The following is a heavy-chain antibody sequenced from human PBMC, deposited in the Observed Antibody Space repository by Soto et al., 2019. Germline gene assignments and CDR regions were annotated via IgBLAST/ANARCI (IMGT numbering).Heavy chain of an antibody. CDR2: IYYSGST. V-gene: IGHV4-39*01. CDR3: ARHGESIAAGYYYYGMDV. D-gene: IGHD6-13*01. J-gene: IGHJ6*02. Sequence: TWETLSLTCTVSGGSISSSSYYWGWIRQPPGKGLEWIGSIYYSGSTYYNPSLKSRVTISVDTPKNQFSLKLSSVTAADTAVYYCARHGESIAAGYYYYGMDVWGQGTTVTVSS. CDR1: GGSISSSSYY.